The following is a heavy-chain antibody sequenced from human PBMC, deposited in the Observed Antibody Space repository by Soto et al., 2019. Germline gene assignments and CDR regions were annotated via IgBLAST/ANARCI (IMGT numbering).Heavy chain of an antibody. V-gene: IGHV4-39*01. CDR1: GGSISSSSYY. J-gene: IGHJ5*02. CDR2: IYYSGST. Sequence: SETLSLTCTVSGGSISSSSYYWGWIRQPPGKGLEWIGSIYYSGSTYYNPSLKSRVTISVDTSKNQFSLKLSSVTAADTAVYYYARNDHIPFYGSGRKGWFDPWGQGTLVTVSS. CDR3: ARNDHIPFYGSGRKGWFDP. D-gene: IGHD3-10*01.